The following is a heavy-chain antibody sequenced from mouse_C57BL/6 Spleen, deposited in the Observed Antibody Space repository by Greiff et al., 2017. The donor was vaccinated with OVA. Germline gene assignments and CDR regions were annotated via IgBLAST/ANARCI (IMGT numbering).Heavy chain of an antibody. CDR2: ISSGSSTI. Sequence: EVKLVESGGGLVKPGGSLKLSCAASGFTFSDYGMHWVRQAPEKGLEWVAYISSGSSTIYYANTVKGRFTISRDNAKNTLFLQMTRLRSEDTAMYYCARRDGSPFAYWGQGTLVTVSA. CDR3: ARRDGSPFAY. CDR1: GFTFSDYG. J-gene: IGHJ3*01. D-gene: IGHD1-1*01. V-gene: IGHV5-17*01.